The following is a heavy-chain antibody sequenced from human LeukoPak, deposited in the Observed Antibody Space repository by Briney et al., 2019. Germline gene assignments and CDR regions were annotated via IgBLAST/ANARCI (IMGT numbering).Heavy chain of an antibody. J-gene: IGHJ4*02. CDR1: GFTFSSYA. CDR3: ASGIELWLFDY. D-gene: IGHD5-18*01. Sequence: PGGSLRLSCAASGFTFSSYAMHWVRQAPGKGLEWVAVISYDGSNKYYADSVKGRFTISRDNSKNTLYLQMNSLRAEDTAVYYCASGIELWLFDYWGQGTLVTVSS. CDR2: ISYDGSNK. V-gene: IGHV3-30-3*01.